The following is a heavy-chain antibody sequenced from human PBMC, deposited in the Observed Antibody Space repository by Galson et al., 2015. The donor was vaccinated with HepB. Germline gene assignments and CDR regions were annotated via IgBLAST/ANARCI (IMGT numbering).Heavy chain of an antibody. Sequence: SLRISCAASGFTFSNAWMSWVRQAPGKGLEWVGRIKSTTDGGTTDYAAPVKGRFTISRDDSKNTLYLQMNSLKTEDTAVYYCTTERFLEWLFVAPNYFDYWGQGTLVTVSS. CDR1: GFTFSNAW. V-gene: IGHV3-15*01. J-gene: IGHJ4*02. CDR3: TTERFLEWLFVAPNYFDY. CDR2: IKSTTDGGTT. D-gene: IGHD3-3*01.